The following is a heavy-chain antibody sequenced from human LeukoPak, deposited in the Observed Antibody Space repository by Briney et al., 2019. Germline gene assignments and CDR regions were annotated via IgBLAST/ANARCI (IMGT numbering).Heavy chain of an antibody. CDR3: ARECGLRYFGWSLLDYGMDV. CDR1: GFTFSSYS. Sequence: GGSLRLSCAASGFTFSSYSMNWVRQAPGKGLEWVSSISSSSSYIYYADPVKGRFTISRDNAKNSLYLQMNSLRAEDTAVYYCARECGLRYFGWSLLDYGMDVWGQGTTVTVSS. V-gene: IGHV3-21*01. J-gene: IGHJ6*02. CDR2: ISSSSSYI. D-gene: IGHD3-9*01.